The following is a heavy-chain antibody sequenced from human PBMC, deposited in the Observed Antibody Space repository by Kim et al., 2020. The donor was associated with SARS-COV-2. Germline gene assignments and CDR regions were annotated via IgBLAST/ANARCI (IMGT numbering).Heavy chain of an antibody. D-gene: IGHD5-18*01. CDR1: GGSISTSDYC. CDR2: TCYSGRT. CDR3: TRSSRGDWIHPMDV. V-gene: IGHV4-39*01. Sequence: SETLSLTCSVSGGSISTSDYCWGWIRQPPGKGLEYIGSTCYSGRTFYNPSLKSRVSTSLDMSENQFSLILTSVSAADTALYYCTRSSRGDWIHPMDVWGQGTTVTVSS. J-gene: IGHJ6*02.